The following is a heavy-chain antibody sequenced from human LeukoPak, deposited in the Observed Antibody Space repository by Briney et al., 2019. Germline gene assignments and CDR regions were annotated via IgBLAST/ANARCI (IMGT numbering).Heavy chain of an antibody. D-gene: IGHD2-2*01. CDR2: IYYSGST. V-gene: IGHV4-59*01. Sequence: SETLSLTCTVSGGSISSYYWSWIRQPPGKGLEWIGYIYYSGSTNYNPSLKSRVTISVDTSKNQFSLKLSSVTAADTAVYYCARDSRVVPAATWVWFDPWGQGPLVTVSS. CDR1: GGSISSYY. CDR3: ARDSRVVPAATWVWFDP. J-gene: IGHJ5*02.